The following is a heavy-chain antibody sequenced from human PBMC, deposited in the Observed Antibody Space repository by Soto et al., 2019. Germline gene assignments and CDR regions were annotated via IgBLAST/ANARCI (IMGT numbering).Heavy chain of an antibody. CDR1: GFTFSTYG. D-gene: IGHD3-10*01. V-gene: IGHV3-33*01. J-gene: IGHJ4*02. CDR2: IWYDGSNK. Sequence: QVQLVESGGGVVQPGRSLRLSCAASGFTFSTYGMHWVRQAPGKGLEWVAAIWYDGSNKYYADSVKGRFTISRDNSKNTLYLQMNGLRAEDRAVYYCAREAKEYYSDYWGQGTLVTVSS. CDR3: AREAKEYYSDY.